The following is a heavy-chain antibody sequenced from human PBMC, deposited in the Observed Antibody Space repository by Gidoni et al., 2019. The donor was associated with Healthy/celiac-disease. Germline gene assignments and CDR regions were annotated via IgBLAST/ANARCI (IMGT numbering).Heavy chain of an antibody. D-gene: IGHD3-16*01. Sequence: EVQLVESGGGLVKPGGSLRLSCAASGFTFSNAWMSWVRQAPGKGLEWVGRIKSKTDGGTTDYAAPVKGRFTISRDDSKNTLYLQMNSLKTEDTAVYYCTTDLLGNDAFDIWGQGTMVTVSS. CDR3: TTDLLGNDAFDI. J-gene: IGHJ3*02. CDR1: GFTFSNAW. CDR2: IKSKTDGGTT. V-gene: IGHV3-15*01.